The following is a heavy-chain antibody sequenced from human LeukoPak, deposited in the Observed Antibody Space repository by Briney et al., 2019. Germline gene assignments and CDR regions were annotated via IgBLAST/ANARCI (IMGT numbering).Heavy chain of an antibody. J-gene: IGHJ4*02. CDR2: INSDGSST. CDR1: GFTFSSYW. D-gene: IGHD6-19*01. V-gene: IGHV3-74*01. CDR3: TKQAPGQWLTPTSD. Sequence: QSGGSLRLSCAASGFTFSSYWMLWVRQAPGKGLVWVSRINSDGSSTSYADSVKGRFTISRDNAKNTLYLQMNSLRADDTAVYYCTKQAPGQWLTPTSDWGQGTLVSVSS.